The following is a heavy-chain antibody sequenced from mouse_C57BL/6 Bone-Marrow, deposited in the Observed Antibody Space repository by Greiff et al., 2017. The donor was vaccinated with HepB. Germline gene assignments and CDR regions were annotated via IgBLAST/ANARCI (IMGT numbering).Heavy chain of an antibody. Sequence: VQLKESEGGLVQPGSSMKLSCTASGFTFSDYYMAWVRQVPEKGLEWVANINYDGSSTYYLDPLKSRFIISRDNAKNILYLQMSSLKSEDTATYYCARGDYYYGSAFAYWGQGTLVTVSA. J-gene: IGHJ3*01. V-gene: IGHV5-16*01. CDR1: GFTFSDYY. CDR3: ARGDYYYGSAFAY. CDR2: INYDGSST. D-gene: IGHD1-1*01.